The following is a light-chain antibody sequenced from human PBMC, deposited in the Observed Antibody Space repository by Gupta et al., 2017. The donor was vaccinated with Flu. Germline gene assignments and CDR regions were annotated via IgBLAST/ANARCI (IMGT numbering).Light chain of an antibody. V-gene: IGLV1-47*01. CDR3: AAWDDSLSGYVV. CDR1: SSNIGSNY. CDR2: RNN. J-gene: IGLJ2*01. Sequence: VTRSCSGSSSNIGSNYVSWYQQRPGTAPKLLIYRNNKRPSGVPDRFSGSKSGTSASLAISGLRSEDEADYYCAAWDDSLSGYVVFGGGTKLTVL.